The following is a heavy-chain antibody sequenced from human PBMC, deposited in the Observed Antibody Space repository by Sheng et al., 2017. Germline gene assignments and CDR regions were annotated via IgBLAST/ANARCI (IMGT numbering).Heavy chain of an antibody. V-gene: IGHV4-34*01. CDR3: ARAIKGPEYDSSGYYALDY. CDR2: INHSGST. Sequence: QVQLQQWGAGLLKPSETLSLTCAVYGGSFSGYYWSWIRQPPGKGLEWIGEINHSGSTNYNPSLKSRVTISVDTSKNQFSLKLSSVTAADTAVYYCARAIKGPEYDSSGYYALDYWGQGTLVTVSS. CDR1: GGSFSGYY. J-gene: IGHJ4*02. D-gene: IGHD3-22*01.